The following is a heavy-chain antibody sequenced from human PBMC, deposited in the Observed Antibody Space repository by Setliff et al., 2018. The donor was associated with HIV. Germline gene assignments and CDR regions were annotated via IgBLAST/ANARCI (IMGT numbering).Heavy chain of an antibody. D-gene: IGHD3-10*01. CDR2: ISSNGDTT. V-gene: IGHV3-64*01. CDR1: GFTFSPYT. CDR3: VRDALLDDAFDI. Sequence: GGSLRLSCVASGFTFSPYTMHWVRQAPGKGLEYVSGISSNGDTTYYANSVKGRSTISRDNSKNTLYLQTGSLRPEDMAVYYCVRDALLDDAFDIWGQGTMVTVSS. J-gene: IGHJ3*02.